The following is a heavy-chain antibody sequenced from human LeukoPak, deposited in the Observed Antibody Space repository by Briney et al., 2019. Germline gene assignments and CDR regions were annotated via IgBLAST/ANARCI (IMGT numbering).Heavy chain of an antibody. CDR3: AKGIYSSGWSYFDY. CDR1: GFTFSNSA. CDR2: LSGSGITT. J-gene: IGHJ4*01. Sequence: AGVSLTLTCSASGFTFSNSAMSWLRPGPGKGLEWVSTLSGSGITTYYADSVKGRFTISRDNSKNTLYLQMNSLRGEDTAVYYCAKGIYSSGWSYFDYWGHGTLVTVSS. V-gene: IGHV3-23*01. D-gene: IGHD6-19*01.